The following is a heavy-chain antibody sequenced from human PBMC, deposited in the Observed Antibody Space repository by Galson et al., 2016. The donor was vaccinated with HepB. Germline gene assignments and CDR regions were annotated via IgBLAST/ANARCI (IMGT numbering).Heavy chain of an antibody. CDR1: GFTFITYA. D-gene: IGHD2-2*01. CDR3: ASFLKKVRPMDY. CDR2: ITRAGDET. J-gene: IGHJ4*02. Sequence: SLRLSCATSGFTFITYAMSWVRQAPGKGLEWVALITRAGDETYYGDSVKGRFTISRDNSKSTAYLQMDSLRAEDSAVYYCASFLKKVRPMDYWGRGTLVSVSS. V-gene: IGHV3-23*01.